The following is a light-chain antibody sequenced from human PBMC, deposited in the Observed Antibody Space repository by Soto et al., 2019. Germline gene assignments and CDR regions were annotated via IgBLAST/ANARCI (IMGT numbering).Light chain of an antibody. CDR3: QQSYSTQT. Sequence: DIQMTQSPSSLSASVGDRVTITCRASQSISSYLNWYQQKPGKAPKLLIYAASSLQSGVPSRFSGSGSGTDFTLTISSLQPEDFATYYCQQSYSTQTFGPGTKVAIK. J-gene: IGKJ3*01. CDR1: QSISSY. V-gene: IGKV1-39*01. CDR2: AAS.